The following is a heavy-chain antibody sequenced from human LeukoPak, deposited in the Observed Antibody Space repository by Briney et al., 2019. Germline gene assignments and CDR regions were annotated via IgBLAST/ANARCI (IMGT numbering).Heavy chain of an antibody. CDR3: ARVVTIRYYYGMDV. CDR2: IKQDGSEK. V-gene: IGHV3-7*05. D-gene: IGHD5-12*01. CDR1: GFTFSSYW. Sequence: SGGSLRLSCAASGFTFSSYWMSWVRQAPGKGLEWVANIKQDGSEKYYVDSVKGRFTISRDNAKNSLYLQMNSLRAEDTAVYYCARVVTIRYYYGMDVWGQGTTVTVSS. J-gene: IGHJ6*02.